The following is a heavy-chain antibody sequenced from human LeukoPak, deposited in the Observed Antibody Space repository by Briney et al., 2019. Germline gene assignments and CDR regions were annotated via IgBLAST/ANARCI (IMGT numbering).Heavy chain of an antibody. V-gene: IGHV3-30*03. CDR3: ARDLPPLDY. Sequence: GGSLRLSCAASGFTFSSYGMHWVRQAPGKGLEWVAVISYDGSNKYYADSVKGRFTISRDNSKNTLYLQMNSLRAEDTAVYYCARDLPPLDYWGQGTLVTVSS. J-gene: IGHJ4*02. CDR1: GFTFSSYG. CDR2: ISYDGSNK.